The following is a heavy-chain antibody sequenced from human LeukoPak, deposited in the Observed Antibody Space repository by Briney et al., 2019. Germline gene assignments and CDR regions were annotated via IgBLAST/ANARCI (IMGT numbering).Heavy chain of an antibody. CDR2: ISYIGNT. CDR3: ARVVYERNGYFVSLAGYFDL. J-gene: IGHJ2*01. V-gene: IGHV4-59*11. Sequence: SETLSLTWAVSDDSFSRHYWTWIRQPAGEGLGWIGYISYIGNTNYNPSLKSRVTISIDSSKNQFSLKLTSVTAADTAVYYCARVVYERNGYFVSLAGYFDLWGRGTLVTVSS. D-gene: IGHD3-22*01. CDR1: DDSFSRHY.